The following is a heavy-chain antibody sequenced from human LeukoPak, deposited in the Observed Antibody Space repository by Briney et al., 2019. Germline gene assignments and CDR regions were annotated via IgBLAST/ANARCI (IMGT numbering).Heavy chain of an antibody. D-gene: IGHD1-26*01. CDR2: ISGSGGST. CDR1: GFTFSSHA. CDR3: AKDVVGSYYYFDY. V-gene: IGHV3-23*01. J-gene: IGHJ4*02. Sequence: GGSLRLSCAASGFTFSSHAMSWVRQAPGKGLEWVSAISGSGGSTYYADSVKGRFTISRDNSKNTLYLQMNSLRAEDTAVYYCAKDVVGSYYYFDYWGQGTLVTVSS.